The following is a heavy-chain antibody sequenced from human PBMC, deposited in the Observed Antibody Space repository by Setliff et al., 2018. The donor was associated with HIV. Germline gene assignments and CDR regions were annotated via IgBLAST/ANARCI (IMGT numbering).Heavy chain of an antibody. CDR3: ARDWSDPATGTPHYYMDV. Sequence: ASVKVSCKASGYNFTAYAMHWVRQAPGQRLEWMGWINGGNGNTKYSQKFQGRVTITRETSATTAYMELSSLRSEDTAVYYCARDWSDPATGTPHYYMDVWGKGTTVTVSS. CDR2: INGGNGNT. D-gene: IGHD1-1*01. J-gene: IGHJ6*03. V-gene: IGHV1-3*01. CDR1: GYNFTAYA.